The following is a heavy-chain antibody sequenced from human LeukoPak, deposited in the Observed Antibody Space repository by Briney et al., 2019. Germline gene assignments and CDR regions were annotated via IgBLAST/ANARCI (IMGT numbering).Heavy chain of an antibody. D-gene: IGHD3-22*01. CDR3: AGQTVDDSSGYYPGIIDY. CDR2: INHSGST. Sequence: NPSETLSLTCAVYGGSFSGYYWGWIRQPPGKGLEWIGEINHSGSTNYNPSLKSRVTISVDTSKNQFSLKLSSVTAADTAVYYCAGQTVDDSSGYYPGIIDYWGQGTLVTVSS. J-gene: IGHJ4*02. CDR1: GGSFSGYY. V-gene: IGHV4-34*01.